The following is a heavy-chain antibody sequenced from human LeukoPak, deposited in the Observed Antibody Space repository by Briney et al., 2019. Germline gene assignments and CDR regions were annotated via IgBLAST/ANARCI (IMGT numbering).Heavy chain of an antibody. Sequence: PGGSLRLSCATSGFTFSIYSMNWVRQTPGKGLEWVSSISSTGNYIYYADSVRGRFTISRDNAKNSLYLQMNSLRAEDTAVYYCAGEPTSMILWGQGTLVTVSS. CDR1: GFTFSIYS. CDR3: AGEPTSMIL. J-gene: IGHJ4*02. CDR2: ISSTGNYI. V-gene: IGHV3-21*01. D-gene: IGHD5-18*01.